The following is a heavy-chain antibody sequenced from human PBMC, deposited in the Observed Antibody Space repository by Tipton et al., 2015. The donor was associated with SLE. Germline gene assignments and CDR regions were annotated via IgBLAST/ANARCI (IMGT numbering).Heavy chain of an antibody. V-gene: IGHV1-2*06. Sequence: QSGPEVKKPGASVKVSCKASGYSFTAYYMHWVRQAPGQGLEWMGRINPNTGATDHAQKFQGRVTMTRDTSTSTAYMELSSLRSDDTAIYYCAGGVKYDYWGQGTLITVSS. J-gene: IGHJ4*02. CDR3: AGGVKYDY. CDR2: INPNTGAT. CDR1: GYSFTAYY. D-gene: IGHD3-16*01.